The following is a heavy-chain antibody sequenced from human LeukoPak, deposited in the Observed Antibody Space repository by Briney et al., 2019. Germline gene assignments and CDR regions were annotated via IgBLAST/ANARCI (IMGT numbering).Heavy chain of an antibody. CDR1: GFTFSSYG. V-gene: IGHV3-33*01. Sequence: GGSLRLSRAASGFTFSSYGMHWVRQAPGKGLEWVAVIWYDGSNKYYADSVKGRFTISRDNSKNTLYLQMNSLRAEDTAVYYCAREPYCSGGSCYRKYYYYGMDVWGQGTTVTVSS. CDR3: AREPYCSGGSCYRKYYYYGMDV. J-gene: IGHJ6*02. D-gene: IGHD2-15*01. CDR2: IWYDGSNK.